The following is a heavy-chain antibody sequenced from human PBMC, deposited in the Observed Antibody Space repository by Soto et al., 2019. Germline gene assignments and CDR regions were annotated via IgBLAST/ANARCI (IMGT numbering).Heavy chain of an antibody. CDR1: GFTFSNYA. CDR3: ANWVEGTMVYFDY. J-gene: IGHJ4*02. D-gene: IGHD2-8*01. Sequence: GGSLRLSCAASGFTFSNYAMTWARQTPGKGLEWVSAISGSGHRTYYADSVEGRFTISRDNYKNTLYLQMNGLRTDDTAVYYCANWVEGTMVYFDYWGQGTQVTVSS. V-gene: IGHV3-23*01. CDR2: ISGSGHRT.